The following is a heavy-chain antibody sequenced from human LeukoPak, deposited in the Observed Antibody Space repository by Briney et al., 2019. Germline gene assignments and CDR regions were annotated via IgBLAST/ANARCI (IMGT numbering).Heavy chain of an antibody. Sequence: PSETLSLTCNVSGASINSYRWNWIRQPPGKGLEWIGYISYDGKTNYNPSLKSRLTLSVDTSKNQFSLNLNSVTAADTAVYYCARAPRDSGSSNYMRRFDYWGQGTLVTVSS. CDR2: ISYDGKT. V-gene: IGHV4-59*01. CDR1: GASINSYR. J-gene: IGHJ4*02. CDR3: ARAPRDSGSSNYMRRFDY. D-gene: IGHD3-22*01.